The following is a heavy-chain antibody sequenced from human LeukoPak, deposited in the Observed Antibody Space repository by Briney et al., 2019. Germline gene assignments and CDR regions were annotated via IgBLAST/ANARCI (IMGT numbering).Heavy chain of an antibody. Sequence: RGESLTISCQGYGYTFTSYWIGWVRQRPGEGLEGMGIIYAGDSDIRYSPSFQGQVTISAVKSISTAYLQWSSLKASDTAMYYSARRDDCSSTSCQFGYFDYWGQGTLVTVSS. CDR3: ARRDDCSSTSCQFGYFDY. V-gene: IGHV5-51*01. J-gene: IGHJ4*02. CDR2: IYAGDSDI. D-gene: IGHD2-2*01. CDR1: GYTFTSYW.